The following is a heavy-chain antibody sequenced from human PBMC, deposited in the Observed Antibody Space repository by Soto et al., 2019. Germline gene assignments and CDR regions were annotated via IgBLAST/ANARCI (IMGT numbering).Heavy chain of an antibody. CDR3: ARGRTIGLTIFXVVIDSAPYYYYYGMDV. V-gene: IGHV4-34*01. J-gene: IGHJ6*02. CDR1: GGSFSCYY. CDR2: INHSGST. D-gene: IGHD3-3*01. Sequence: SETLSLTCAVYGGSFSCYYWSWIRQPPGKGLEWIGEINHSGSTNYNPSLKSRVTISVDTSKNQFSLKLSSVTAADTAVYYCARGRTIGLTIFXVVIDSAPYYYYYGMDVWGQGTTVTVSS.